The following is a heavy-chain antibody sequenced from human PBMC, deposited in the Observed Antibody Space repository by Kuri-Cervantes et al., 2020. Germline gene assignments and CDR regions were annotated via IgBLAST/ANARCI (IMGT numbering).Heavy chain of an antibody. J-gene: IGHJ5*02. CDR3: ARSYVGSSSVLRWFDP. CDR1: GYTFTSYC. D-gene: IGHD6-6*01. Sequence: ASVKVPCKASGYTFTSYCMHWVRQAPGQGLEWMGIINPSGGSTSYAQKLQGRVTMTTDTSTSTAYMELRSLRSDDTAVYYCARSYVGSSSVLRWFDPWGQGTLVTVSS. CDR2: INPSGGST. V-gene: IGHV1-46*01.